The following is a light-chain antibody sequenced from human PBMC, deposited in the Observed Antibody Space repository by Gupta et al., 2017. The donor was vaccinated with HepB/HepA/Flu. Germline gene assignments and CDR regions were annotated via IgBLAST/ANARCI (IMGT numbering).Light chain of an antibody. Sequence: EIVLTQSPGNLSLSPGERATLSCRASQSVSSSYLAWYQQKPGQAPRLLISGASSRATGIPDRFSGSGSGTDFILTISRLEPEDFALYYCQQYGSSPITFGQGTRVDIK. J-gene: IGKJ5*01. CDR2: GAS. CDR1: QSVSSSY. CDR3: QQYGSSPIT. V-gene: IGKV3-20*01.